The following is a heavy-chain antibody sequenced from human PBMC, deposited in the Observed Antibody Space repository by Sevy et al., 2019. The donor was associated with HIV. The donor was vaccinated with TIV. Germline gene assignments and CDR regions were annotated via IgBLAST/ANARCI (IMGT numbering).Heavy chain of an antibody. D-gene: IGHD3-3*01. CDR1: GFTFSDHY. J-gene: IGHJ6*03. CDR2: SRDKINSYAT. CDR3: VRECYDSWSGYRFFYMDV. V-gene: IGHV3-72*01. Sequence: GGSLRLSCAASGFTFSDHYMGWVRQAPGKGLEWVGRSRDKINSYATEYAASVRGRITISRDDSKNSLHLQMNSLKSEDTAVYYCVRECYDSWSGYRFFYMDVWGKGTTVTVSS.